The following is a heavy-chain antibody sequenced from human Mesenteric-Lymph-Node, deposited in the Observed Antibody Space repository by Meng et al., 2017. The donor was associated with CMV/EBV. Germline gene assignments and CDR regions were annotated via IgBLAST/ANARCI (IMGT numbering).Heavy chain of an antibody. CDR3: AKSNEGRYCGSTSCRRYFDY. CDR2: ISWDGGYT. CDR1: GFNFDAYT. V-gene: IGHV3-43*01. J-gene: IGHJ4*02. Sequence: GGSLRLSCATSGFNFDAYTMHWVRQAPGKGLEWVAFISWDGGYTKNADSVKGRFTVSRDSSKGSVYLQMSNLRIEDTALYFCAKSNEGRYCGSTSCRRYFDYWGQGALVTVSS. D-gene: IGHD2-2*01.